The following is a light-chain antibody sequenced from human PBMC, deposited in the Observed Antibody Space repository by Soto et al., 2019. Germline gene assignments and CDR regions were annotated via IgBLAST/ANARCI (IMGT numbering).Light chain of an antibody. CDR2: AAS. CDR1: QSISSY. CDR3: QQSYSTPWT. V-gene: IGKV1-39*01. J-gene: IGKJ1*01. Sequence: DIQMTQSPSSLSASVGDRVTITCRASQSISSYLNWYQQKPGKAPKLLIYAASSLQSGVPSRFRGSGSGTDLTLTISSLQPEDFATYYCQQSYSTPWTFGQGTKVEIK.